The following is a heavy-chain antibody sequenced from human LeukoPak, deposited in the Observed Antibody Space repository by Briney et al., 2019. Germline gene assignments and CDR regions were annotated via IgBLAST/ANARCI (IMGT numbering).Heavy chain of an antibody. CDR1: GFTLSNYI. CDR3: AKRLYYGSGPLDI. Sequence: GGSLRLSCAASGFTLSNYIMNWVRQAPGKGLEWVSASSGSGDSTYYADSVKGRFTISRDNSKNTLYLQMSSLRAEDTAIYFCAKRLYYGSGPLDIWGQGTMVTVSS. J-gene: IGHJ3*02. CDR2: SSGSGDST. V-gene: IGHV3-23*01. D-gene: IGHD3-10*01.